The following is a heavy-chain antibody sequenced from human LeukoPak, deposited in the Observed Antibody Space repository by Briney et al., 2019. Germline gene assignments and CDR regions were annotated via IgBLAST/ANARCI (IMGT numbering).Heavy chain of an antibody. V-gene: IGHV4-38-2*02. CDR1: GSSVSSGYY. Sequence: SETLSLTCTVSGSSVSSGYYWGWIRQPPGKGLEWIASIFHSGSTYYNPSLKSRVTISLATSKNQFSLKLSSVTAADTAIYYCARDPGFGDDWGQGTLVAVSS. CDR3: ARDPGFGDD. D-gene: IGHD3-10*01. CDR2: IFHSGST. J-gene: IGHJ4*02.